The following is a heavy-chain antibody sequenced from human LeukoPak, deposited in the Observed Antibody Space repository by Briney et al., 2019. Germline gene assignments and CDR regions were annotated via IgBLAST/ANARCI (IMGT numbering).Heavy chain of an antibody. CDR3: ARPSAVAGYYYGMDV. V-gene: IGHV1-18*01. J-gene: IGHJ6*02. CDR2: ISAYDGNT. Sequence: ASVKVSCKASGYTFSSYGISWVRQAPGQGLEWMGWISAYDGNTDYAQNLQGRVTMTTDTSTSTAYMELRSLRSDDTAVYYCARPSAVAGYYYGMDVWGQGTTVTVSS. CDR1: GYTFSSYG. D-gene: IGHD6-19*01.